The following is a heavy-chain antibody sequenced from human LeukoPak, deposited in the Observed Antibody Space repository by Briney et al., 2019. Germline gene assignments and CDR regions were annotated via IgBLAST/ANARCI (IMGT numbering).Heavy chain of an antibody. CDR1: GGSISSYY. CDR3: ARAPYDILTRLGAFDI. J-gene: IGHJ3*02. Sequence: SETLSLTCTVSGGSISSYYWSWIRQPPGKGLEWIGYIYYSGSTNYNPSLKSRVTISVDTSKNQFSLKLSSVTAADTAVYYCARAPYDILTRLGAFDIWGQGSMVTVSS. V-gene: IGHV4-59*01. D-gene: IGHD3-9*01. CDR2: IYYSGST.